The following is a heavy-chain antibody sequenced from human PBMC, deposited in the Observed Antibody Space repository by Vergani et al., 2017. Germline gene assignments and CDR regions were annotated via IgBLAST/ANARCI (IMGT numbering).Heavy chain of an antibody. CDR2: ISYDGSNK. V-gene: IGHV3-30*03. CDR3: ARGLPSSYDSSGYYYFDY. D-gene: IGHD3-22*01. J-gene: IGHJ4*02. CDR1: GFTFSSYG. Sequence: QVQLVESGGGVVQPGRSLRLSCAASGFTFSSYGMHWVRQAPGKGLGWVAVISYDGSNKYYADSVKGRFTISRDNSKNTLYLQMNSLRAEDTAVYYCARGLPSSYDSSGYYYFDYWGQGTLVTVSS.